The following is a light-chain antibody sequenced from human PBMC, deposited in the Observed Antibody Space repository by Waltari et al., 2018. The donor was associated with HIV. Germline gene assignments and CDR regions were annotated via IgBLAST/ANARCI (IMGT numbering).Light chain of an antibody. J-gene: IGKJ2*01. V-gene: IGKV3-15*01. Sequence: EIVMTQSPATLSVSPGERATLSCRASQSVSSNLAWYQQKPGQAPRLLIFGASTRATGIPARFSGSGSGTEFTLTISSLQSEECAGYYCQQYNNWPMYTFGQGTKLEIK. CDR1: QSVSSN. CDR3: QQYNNWPMYT. CDR2: GAS.